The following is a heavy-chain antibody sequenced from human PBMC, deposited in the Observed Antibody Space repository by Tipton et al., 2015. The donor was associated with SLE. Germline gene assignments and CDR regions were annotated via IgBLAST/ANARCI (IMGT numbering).Heavy chain of an antibody. D-gene: IGHD6-19*01. Sequence: LRLSCAVYGGSFSGYYWSWIRQPPGKGLEWIGYIYYREGTNYSPSLKSRITISLDASKNQLSLKLSSVTAADTAVYYCARHHGSGWLYGLDVWGQGTTVTVSS. CDR1: GGSFSGYY. J-gene: IGHJ6*02. CDR3: ARHHGSGWLYGLDV. V-gene: IGHV4-59*08. CDR2: IYYREGT.